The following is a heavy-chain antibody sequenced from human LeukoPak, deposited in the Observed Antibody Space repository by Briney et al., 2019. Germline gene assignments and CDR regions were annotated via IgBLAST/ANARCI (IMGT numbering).Heavy chain of an antibody. CDR2: ISGSGGSK. CDR3: AKDIRYYGSGSYPWVNWFDT. CDR1: GFTFSSYA. D-gene: IGHD3-10*01. Sequence: GGSLSLSCAASGFTFSSYAMSGVRQPPGKGLEGVSAISGSGGSKYYADSLKGRFTIPRDNSKNTLYLQMNSLRAEDTAVYYCAKDIRYYGSGSYPWVNWFDTWGQGTLVTVSS. V-gene: IGHV3-23*01. J-gene: IGHJ5*02.